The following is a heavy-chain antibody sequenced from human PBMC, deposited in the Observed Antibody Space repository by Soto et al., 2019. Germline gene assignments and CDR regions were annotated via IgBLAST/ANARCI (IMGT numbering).Heavy chain of an antibody. D-gene: IGHD1-26*01. V-gene: IGHV3-72*01. CDR3: ARVASGTYNLDY. Sequence: EVQLVESGGGLVQPGGSLRVSCAASGFTFSDHHMDWVRQVPGKGLEWVGRTRNKANSYTTEYAASVKGRVTIPRDDSKNSVNLQMNGLKTEDTAVYYCARVASGTYNLDYWGQGTLVTVSS. J-gene: IGHJ4*02. CDR2: TRNKANSYTT. CDR1: GFTFSDHH.